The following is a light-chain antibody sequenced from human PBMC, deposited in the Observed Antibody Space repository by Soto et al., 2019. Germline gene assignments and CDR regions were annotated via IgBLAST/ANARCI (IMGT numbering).Light chain of an antibody. Sequence: QSVLTQSSSASASLGSSVKLTCTLNSGHRSNIIAWHQQQPGKAPRYLMKLEGSGSHNKGSGVPDRFSGSSSGADRYLTISNLQSEDEADYYRETRDSYVVFGGGTKVTVL. V-gene: IGLV4-60*03. CDR3: ETRDSYVV. J-gene: IGLJ2*01. CDR2: LEGSGSH. CDR1: SGHRSNI.